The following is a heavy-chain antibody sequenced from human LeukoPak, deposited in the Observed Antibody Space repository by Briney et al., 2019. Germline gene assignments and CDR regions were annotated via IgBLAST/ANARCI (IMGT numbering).Heavy chain of an antibody. V-gene: IGHV1-2*02. CDR1: GYTFTGYN. CDR3: ARVDAFPYFDY. CDR2: INPNSGGT. J-gene: IGHJ4*02. Sequence: SVSASCTPSGYTFTGYNIQWVRQAPGQRRERVGWINPNSGGTNYAQKFQGRVTMTRDTSISTAYMELSRLRSDDSAVYYCARVDAFPYFDYWGQGTLVTVSS.